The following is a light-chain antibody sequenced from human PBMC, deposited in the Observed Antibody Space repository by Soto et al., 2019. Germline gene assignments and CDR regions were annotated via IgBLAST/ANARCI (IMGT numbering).Light chain of an antibody. V-gene: IGLV2-14*01. J-gene: IGLJ3*02. CDR3: HSYARGTLV. CDR2: EVT. Sequence: QSALTQPASVSGSPGQSITISCTGTSSDVGGYDYVSWYQQHPGEAPKLIIYEVTNRPSGISDRFSGSKSGNTASLTISGLQAEDEGDYYCHSYARGTLVFGGGTKLTVL. CDR1: SSDVGGYDY.